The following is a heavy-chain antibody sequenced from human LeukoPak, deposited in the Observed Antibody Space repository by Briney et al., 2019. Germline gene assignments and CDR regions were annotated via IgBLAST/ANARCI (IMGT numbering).Heavy chain of an antibody. CDR1: GFTFSSYG. V-gene: IGHV3-30*18. J-gene: IGHJ4*02. Sequence: GGSLRLSCAASGFTFSSYGMHWVRQAPGKGLEWVAVISYDGSNKYYADSVKGRFTISRDNSKNTLYLQMNSLRAEDTAVYYCAKGSSRIKYYYDSSGYLDYWGQGTLVTVSS. D-gene: IGHD3-22*01. CDR2: ISYDGSNK. CDR3: AKGSSRIKYYYDSSGYLDY.